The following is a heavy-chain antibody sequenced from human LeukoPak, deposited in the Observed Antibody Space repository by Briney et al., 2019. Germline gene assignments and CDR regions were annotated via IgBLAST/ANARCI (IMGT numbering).Heavy chain of an antibody. CDR1: GGTFSSYA. CDR2: IIPIFGTA. Sequence: SVKVSCKASGGTFSSYAISWVRQAPGQGLEWMGGIIPIFGTANYAQKFQGRVTITADESTSTAYMELSSLRSEDTAVYYCATVGPYCSSTSCPYYMDVWGKGTTVTVSS. V-gene: IGHV1-69*13. J-gene: IGHJ6*03. CDR3: ATVGPYCSSTSCPYYMDV. D-gene: IGHD2-2*01.